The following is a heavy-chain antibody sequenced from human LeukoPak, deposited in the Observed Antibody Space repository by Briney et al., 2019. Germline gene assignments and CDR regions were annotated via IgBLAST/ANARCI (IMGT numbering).Heavy chain of an antibody. CDR2: IYSGGST. J-gene: IGHJ4*02. V-gene: IGHV3-66*01. Sequence: GGTLRLSCVASGFTVSSNYMSWVRQAPGKGLEWVSIIYSGGSTYYADSVRGRFTISRDNSKNTLYLLMNSLRAEDTAVYYCATSGWWGYFDYWGQGTLVTVSS. CDR3: ATSGWWGYFDY. D-gene: IGHD6-19*01. CDR1: GFTVSSNY.